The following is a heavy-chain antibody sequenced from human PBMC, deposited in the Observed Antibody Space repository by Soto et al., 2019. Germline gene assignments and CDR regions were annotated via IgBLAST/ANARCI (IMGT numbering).Heavy chain of an antibody. J-gene: IGHJ4*02. Sequence: QVQLVQSGAEEKKPGASVKVSCKASGYTFTSYAMHWVRQAPGQRLEWMGWINAGNGNTKYSPKFQGRVTITRDTSASTAYMELRSLRSEDTAVYYCARAWVVVTAPDYWGQGTLVTVSS. CDR2: INAGNGNT. CDR1: GYTFTSYA. D-gene: IGHD2-21*02. V-gene: IGHV1-3*05. CDR3: ARAWVVVTAPDY.